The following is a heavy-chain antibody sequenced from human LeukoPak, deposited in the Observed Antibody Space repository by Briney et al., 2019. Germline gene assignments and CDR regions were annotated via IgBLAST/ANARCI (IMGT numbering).Heavy chain of an antibody. V-gene: IGHV3-7*03. Sequence: GGSLRLSCAASGFTFSSYWMTWVRQAPGKGLEWVANIKQDGSEKYYVDSVRGRFTISRGNAQNSVSLQMNSLRAEDTAVYYCASPPYYDSSGYLFDYWGQGTLVTVSS. D-gene: IGHD3-22*01. CDR3: ASPPYYDSSGYLFDY. J-gene: IGHJ4*02. CDR2: IKQDGSEK. CDR1: GFTFSSYW.